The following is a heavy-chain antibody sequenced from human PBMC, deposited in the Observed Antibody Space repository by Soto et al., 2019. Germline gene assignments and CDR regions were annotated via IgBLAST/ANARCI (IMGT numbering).Heavy chain of an antibody. V-gene: IGHV2-5*02. CDR1: GFSLSTSGVG. D-gene: IGHD6-25*01. J-gene: IGHJ4*02. Sequence: QITLKESGPTLVKPTQTLTLTCTFSGFSLSTSGVGVGWIRQPPGKAPEWLALIYWDDDKRYSPSLKSRLTITKDTSKSQVVLTMTNMDPVDTATYYCDRRPVTAAVFYSWGKGTLVTVSS. CDR3: DRRPVTAAVFYS. CDR2: IYWDDDK.